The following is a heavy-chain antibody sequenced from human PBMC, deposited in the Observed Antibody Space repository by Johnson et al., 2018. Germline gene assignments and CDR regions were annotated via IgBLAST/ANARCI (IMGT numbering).Heavy chain of an antibody. CDR3: TTRCSSTSCYRFAAFDI. CDR1: GFTFSNAW. Sequence: VQLVESGGGVVQPGRSLRLSCAASGFTFSNAWMSWVRQAPGKGLEWVGRIKSKTDGGTTDYAAPVKGRFTISRDDSKNTLYLQMNSLKTEDTAVYYCTTRCSSTSCYRFAAFDIWGQGTMVTVSS. CDR2: IKSKTDGGTT. D-gene: IGHD2-2*01. J-gene: IGHJ3*02. V-gene: IGHV3-15*01.